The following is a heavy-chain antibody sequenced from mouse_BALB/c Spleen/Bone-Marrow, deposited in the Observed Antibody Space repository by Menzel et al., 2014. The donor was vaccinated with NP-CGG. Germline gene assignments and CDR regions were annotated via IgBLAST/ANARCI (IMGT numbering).Heavy chain of an antibody. CDR1: GYTFSSYW. V-gene: IGHV1-7*01. Sequence: QVQLQQSGAELAKPGASVKMSCKASGYTFSSYWMHWVKQRPGQGLEWIGYINPSTGYTEYNQKFKDKATLTADKSSSTAYMQLSRLTSEDSAVYYCARSPHYYDLDYWGQGTTLTVSS. CDR3: ARSPHYYDLDY. D-gene: IGHD1-2*01. CDR2: INPSTGYT. J-gene: IGHJ2*01.